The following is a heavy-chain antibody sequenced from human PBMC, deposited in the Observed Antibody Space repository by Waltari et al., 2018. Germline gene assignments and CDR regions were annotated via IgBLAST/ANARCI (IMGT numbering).Heavy chain of an antibody. CDR1: GGSISSSSYY. CDR2: IYYSGST. J-gene: IGHJ4*02. V-gene: IGHV4-39*07. CDR3: APLPGFDGMVQGVISHY. Sequence: QLQLQESGPGLVKPSETLSLTCTVPGGSISSSSYYWGWIRQPPGKGLEWIGSIYYSGSTNYNPSLKSRVTISVDTSKNQFSLKLSSVTAADTAVYYCAPLPGFDGMVQGVISHYWGQGTLVTVSS. D-gene: IGHD3-10*01.